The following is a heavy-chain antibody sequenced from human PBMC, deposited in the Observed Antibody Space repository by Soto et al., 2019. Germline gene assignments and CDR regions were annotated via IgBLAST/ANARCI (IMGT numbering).Heavy chain of an antibody. D-gene: IGHD6-6*01. CDR2: ISAYNGNT. J-gene: IGHJ4*02. CDR3: ARVPSSHFPEPFDY. V-gene: IGHV1-18*01. Sequence: GASVKVSCKASGYTFTSYGVSWVRQAPAQGLEWMGWISAYNGNTNYAQKLQGRVTMTTDTSTSTSYMELRSLRSDDTAVYYCARVPSSHFPEPFDYWGQGTLVTVSS. CDR1: GYTFTSYG.